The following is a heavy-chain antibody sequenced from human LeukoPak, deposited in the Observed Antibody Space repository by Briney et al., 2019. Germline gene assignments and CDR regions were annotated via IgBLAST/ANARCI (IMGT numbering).Heavy chain of an antibody. CDR1: GFTFSSYA. CDR3: AKGGHRVVIISAHFQH. D-gene: IGHD3-22*01. J-gene: IGHJ1*01. V-gene: IGHV3-23*01. CDR2: ISGSGGST. Sequence: PGGSLRLSCAASGFTFSSYAMSWVRQAPGKGLEWVSAISGSGGSTYYADSVKGRFTISRDNSKITLYLQMNSLRAEDTAVYYCAKGGHRVVIISAHFQHWGQGTLVTVSS.